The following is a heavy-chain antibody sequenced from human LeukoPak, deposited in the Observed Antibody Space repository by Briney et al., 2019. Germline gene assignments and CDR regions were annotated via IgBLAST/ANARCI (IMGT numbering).Heavy chain of an antibody. CDR3: ARGSSSSWYIHYYYYYVDV. CDR2: MNPNSGNT. V-gene: IGHV1-8*01. J-gene: IGHJ6*03. D-gene: IGHD6-13*01. CDR1: GYTFSNYD. Sequence: ASVKVSCKASGYTFSNYDINWVRQATGQGLEWMGWMNPNSGNTGYAQKFQGRVTMTRNNSISTAYMELSSLRSEDTAVYYCARGSSSSWYIHYYYYYVDVWGKGTTVTISS.